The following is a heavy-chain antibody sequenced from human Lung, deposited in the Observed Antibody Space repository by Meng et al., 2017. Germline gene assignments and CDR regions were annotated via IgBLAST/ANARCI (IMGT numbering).Heavy chain of an antibody. CDR1: GASINNGDYY. D-gene: IGHD3-16*02. J-gene: IGHJ6*01. CDR2: IYTTGDT. CDR3: AKEGYDARLFLGEFSLVGYGMDV. V-gene: IGHV4-61*02. Sequence: LSCTVLGASINNGDYYWSWIRQPAGKGLEWIARIYTTGDTNYNPSLKNRVTISIETSKNQFSLKLTSVTDADTAVYYCAKEGYDARLFLGEFSLVGYGMDVWGQGTTVTVSS.